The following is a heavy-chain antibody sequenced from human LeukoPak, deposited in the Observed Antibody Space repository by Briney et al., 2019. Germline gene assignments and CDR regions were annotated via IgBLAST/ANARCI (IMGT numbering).Heavy chain of an antibody. J-gene: IGHJ4*02. V-gene: IGHV4-4*07. CDR2: IYTSGST. CDR3: ARTNGYSSGWYFDY. CDR1: GGSIRSYY. Sequence: PETLSLTCTVSGGSIRSYYGSWIRQPAGKGLEWIGRIYTSGSTNYNPSLKSRVTMSVDTSKNQFSLKLSSVTAADTAVYYCARTNGYSSGWYFDYWGQGTLVTVSS. D-gene: IGHD6-19*01.